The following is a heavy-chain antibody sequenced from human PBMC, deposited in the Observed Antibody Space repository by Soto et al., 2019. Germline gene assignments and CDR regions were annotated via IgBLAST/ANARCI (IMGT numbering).Heavy chain of an antibody. Sequence: ASVKVSCKTSGYTFTGHYLHWVRQAPGQGLEWMGWINSNSGDTGYAQNFQGRVTMTRDTSISTAYMELSRLTSDDTAVYYCAREALLGKTYDYRGQGAQVTVSS. J-gene: IGHJ4*02. CDR2: INSNSGDT. D-gene: IGHD2-8*02. CDR3: AREALLGKTYDY. V-gene: IGHV1-2*02. CDR1: GYTFTGHY.